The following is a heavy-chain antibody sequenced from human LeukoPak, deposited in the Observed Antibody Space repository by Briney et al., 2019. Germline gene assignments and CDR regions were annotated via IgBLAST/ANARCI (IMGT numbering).Heavy chain of an antibody. CDR1: GFTFSSYS. Sequence: GGSLRLSCAASGFTFSSYSMDWVRQAPGKGLEWVSYISSSSSTIYYADSVKGRFTISRDNAKNSLYLQMNSLRAEDTAVYYCARDKRYCTGGSCYGGFDCWGQGTLVTVSS. J-gene: IGHJ4*02. D-gene: IGHD2-15*01. V-gene: IGHV3-48*04. CDR3: ARDKRYCTGGSCYGGFDC. CDR2: ISSSSSTI.